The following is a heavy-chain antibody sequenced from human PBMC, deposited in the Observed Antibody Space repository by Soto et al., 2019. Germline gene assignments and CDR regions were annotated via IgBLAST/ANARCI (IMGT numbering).Heavy chain of an antibody. CDR1: GFTFTNAW. CDR3: TTDSYSTMILVRFDY. D-gene: IGHD3-22*01. CDR2: IKSKIDGGTT. V-gene: IGHV3-15*07. J-gene: IGHJ4*01. Sequence: EVQLVESGGGLVKPGESLRLSCAASGFTFTNAWINWVRQAPGKGLEWVGRIKSKIDGGTTDFAAPVKGRFAISRDDSQNMVYLQMTSLKIEDTAVYFCTTDSYSTMILVRFDYWGHGTLVTVSS.